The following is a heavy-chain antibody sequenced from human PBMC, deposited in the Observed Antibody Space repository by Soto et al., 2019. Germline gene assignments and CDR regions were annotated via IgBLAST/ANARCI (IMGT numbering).Heavy chain of an antibody. Sequence: SEPLSLTCTVSGGSISSYYWSWIRQPPGKGLEWIGYIYYSGSTNYNPSLKSRVTISVDTSKNQFSLKLSSVTAADTAVYYCARMVRGVRDHYYYGMDVWGQGTTVTVSS. D-gene: IGHD3-10*01. J-gene: IGHJ6*02. CDR2: IYYSGST. CDR1: GGSISSYY. V-gene: IGHV4-59*01. CDR3: ARMVRGVRDHYYYGMDV.